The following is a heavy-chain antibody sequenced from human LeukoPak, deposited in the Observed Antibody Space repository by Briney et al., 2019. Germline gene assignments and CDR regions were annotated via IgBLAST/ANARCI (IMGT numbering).Heavy chain of an antibody. V-gene: IGHV4-4*02. Sequence: SGTLSLTCAVSSGSISSSNWWSWVRQPPGKGLEWIGEIYHSGSTNYNPSLKGRVTIVVDKANNQLSLKLNSVTAADTAVYYCARDRRPNCSGGSCYSPFYYYGIDVWGQGTTVTVSS. D-gene: IGHD2-15*01. CDR1: SGSISSSNW. J-gene: IGHJ6*02. CDR2: IYHSGST. CDR3: ARDRRPNCSGGSCYSPFYYYGIDV.